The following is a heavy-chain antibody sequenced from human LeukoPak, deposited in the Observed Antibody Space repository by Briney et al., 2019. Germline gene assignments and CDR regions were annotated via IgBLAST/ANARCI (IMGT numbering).Heavy chain of an antibody. CDR3: ASTVAGELFAFDI. D-gene: IGHD6-19*01. V-gene: IGHV1-8*01. CDR1: GYTFTIYD. J-gene: IGHJ3*02. Sequence: GASVTVSCTASGYTFTIYDINWLRQATGQGPEWMGWMNPNSGATGYAQKFQGRVTMTRDTSTSTVYMELSSLRSEDTAVYYCASTVAGELFAFDIWGQGTMVTVSS. CDR2: MNPNSGAT.